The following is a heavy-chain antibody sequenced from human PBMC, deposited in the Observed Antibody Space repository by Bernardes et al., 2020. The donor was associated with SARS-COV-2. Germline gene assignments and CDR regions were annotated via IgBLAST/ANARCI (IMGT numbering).Heavy chain of an antibody. D-gene: IGHD6-13*01. CDR3: AAAFHSSSWYSPVFDY. Sequence: SVKVSCKASGFTFTSSAVQWVRQARGQRLEWIGWIVVGSGNTNYAQKFQERVTITRDMSTSTAYMELSSLRSEDTAVYYCAAAFHSSSWYSPVFDYWGQGTLVTVSS. CDR2: IVVGSGNT. V-gene: IGHV1-58*01. CDR1: GFTFTSSA. J-gene: IGHJ4*02.